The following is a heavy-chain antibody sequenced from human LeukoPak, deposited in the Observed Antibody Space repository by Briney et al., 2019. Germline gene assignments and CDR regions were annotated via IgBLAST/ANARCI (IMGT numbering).Heavy chain of an antibody. CDR1: GFTFSSYG. J-gene: IGHJ5*02. CDR2: IWYDGSNK. CDR3: ARDRRFMVRGVTLFDP. V-gene: IGHV3-33*01. D-gene: IGHD3-10*01. Sequence: GGSLRLSCAASGFTFSSYGMHWVRQAPGKGLEWVAVIWYDGSNKYYADSVKGRFTISRDNSKNTLYLQMNSLRAEDTAVYYCARDRRFMVRGVTLFDPWGQGTLGTVSS.